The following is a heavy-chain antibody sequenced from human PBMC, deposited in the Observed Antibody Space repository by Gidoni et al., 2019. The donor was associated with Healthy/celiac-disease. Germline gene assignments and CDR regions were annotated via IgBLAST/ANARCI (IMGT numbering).Heavy chain of an antibody. J-gene: IGHJ3*02. Sequence: QVQLQETGPGRVKPSQTRALTGTVPGGSISSGGYYWSWIRQHPGTGLEWIGYISYSGSTYSNPSLQCRVTISVATSKSLFSLQLSSVTAADTAVYSFARDAILDAFDIWGQGTMVTVSS. CDR3: ARDAILDAFDI. V-gene: IGHV4-31*03. CDR1: GGSISSGGYY. D-gene: IGHD3-3*01. CDR2: ISYSGST.